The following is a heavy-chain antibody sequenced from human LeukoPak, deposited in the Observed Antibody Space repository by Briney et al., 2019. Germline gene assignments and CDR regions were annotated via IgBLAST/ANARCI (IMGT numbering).Heavy chain of an antibody. J-gene: IGHJ4*02. CDR2: IRDSGNGT. Sequence: PGGSLRLSCVVSGFTFKNYAMSWVRQAPGKGLECVSSIRDSGNGTDYADSVKGRFTVSRDNSKNTLYLHMNTLSAEDTAVYYCAKWAYYGFWSGHYKSHFDSWGQGTLVTVSP. CDR3: AKWAYYGFWSGHYKSHFDS. D-gene: IGHD3-3*01. V-gene: IGHV3-23*01. CDR1: GFTFKNYA.